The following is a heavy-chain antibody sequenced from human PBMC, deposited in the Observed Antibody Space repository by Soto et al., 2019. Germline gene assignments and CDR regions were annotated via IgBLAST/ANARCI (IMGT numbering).Heavy chain of an antibody. J-gene: IGHJ4*02. V-gene: IGHV3-21*01. CDR3: ARGYSSGYAHYFDY. D-gene: IGHD3-22*01. CDR2: ISSSSSYI. Sequence: GGSLRLSCAGSGFTFSSYSMNWVRQAPGKGLEWVSSISSSSSYIYYADSVKGRFTISRDNAKNSLYLQMNSLRAEDTAVYYCARGYSSGYAHYFDYWGQGTLVTVSS. CDR1: GFTFSSYS.